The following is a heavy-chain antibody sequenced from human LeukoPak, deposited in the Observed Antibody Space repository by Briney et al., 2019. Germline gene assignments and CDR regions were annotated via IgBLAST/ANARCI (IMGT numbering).Heavy chain of an antibody. Sequence: PSETLSLTCTVSGGSISSYYWSWIRQPPGKGLEWIGYIYYSGSTNYNPSLKSRVTISVDTSKNQFSLKLSSVTAADTAVYCCARGIWRGYSYHYYYYYMDVWGKGTTVTVSS. J-gene: IGHJ6*03. CDR1: GGSISSYY. CDR3: ARGIWRGYSYHYYYYYMDV. D-gene: IGHD5-18*01. CDR2: IYYSGST. V-gene: IGHV4-59*01.